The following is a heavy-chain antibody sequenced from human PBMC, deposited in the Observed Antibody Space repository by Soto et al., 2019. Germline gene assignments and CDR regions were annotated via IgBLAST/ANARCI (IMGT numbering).Heavy chain of an antibody. CDR3: AKGPPSYTSGFYYNYYYYMDV. CDR1: GFTFSSYA. J-gene: IGHJ6*03. CDR2: ISGSGGST. V-gene: IGHV3-23*01. Sequence: EVQLLESGGGLVQPGGSLRLSCAASGFTFSSYAMSWVRQAPGKGLEWVSAISGSGGSTYYADSVKGRFTISRDNSMDTLYMQMNSLRAEDTAVYYRAKGPPSYTSGFYYNYYYYMDVRGKGNTVTVSS. D-gene: IGHD6-19*01.